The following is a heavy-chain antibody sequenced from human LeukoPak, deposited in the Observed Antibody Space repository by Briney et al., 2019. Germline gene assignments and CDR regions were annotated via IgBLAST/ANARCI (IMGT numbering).Heavy chain of an antibody. D-gene: IGHD3-3*01. V-gene: IGHV1-8*03. J-gene: IGHJ6*03. CDR3: ARRLNFWSGSYYYYMDV. Sequence: ASVKVSCKASGYTFTSYDINWVRQATGQGLEWMGWMNPNSGNTGYAQKFQGRVTITRNTSISTAYMELSSLRSEDTAVYYCARRLNFWSGSYYYYMDVWGKGITVTVSS. CDR1: GYTFTSYD. CDR2: MNPNSGNT.